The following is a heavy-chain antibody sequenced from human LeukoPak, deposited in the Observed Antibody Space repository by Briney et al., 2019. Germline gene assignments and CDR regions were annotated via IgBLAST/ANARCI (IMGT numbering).Heavy chain of an antibody. CDR3: ARDSRAFCGGDCYSPFDY. D-gene: IGHD2-21*02. Sequence: PGGSLRLSCAASGFTFSSYWMHWVRQAPGEGLVWVSRISSDASSTSYADSVKGRFTISRDNAKNSLYLQMNSLRAEDTAVYYCARDSRAFCGGDCYSPFDYWGQGTLVTVSS. J-gene: IGHJ4*02. CDR1: GFTFSSYW. V-gene: IGHV3-74*01. CDR2: ISSDASST.